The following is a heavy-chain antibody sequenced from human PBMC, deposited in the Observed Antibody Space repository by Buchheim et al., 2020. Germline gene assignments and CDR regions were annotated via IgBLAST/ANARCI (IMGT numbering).Heavy chain of an antibody. CDR1: GLTLSGYA. CDR3: ARIKFYLLHYMDV. Sequence: ELQLLESGGALIRPGGSLRLSCSASGLTLSGYALTWVRQAPGKGLEWVSLIGPVGTTTRYADSVLGRFSISRDNSEKTGFLQMNSLRADDTAVYFCARIKFYLLHYMDVWGRGTT. J-gene: IGHJ6*03. CDR2: IGPVGTTT. D-gene: IGHD2/OR15-2a*01. V-gene: IGHV3-23*01.